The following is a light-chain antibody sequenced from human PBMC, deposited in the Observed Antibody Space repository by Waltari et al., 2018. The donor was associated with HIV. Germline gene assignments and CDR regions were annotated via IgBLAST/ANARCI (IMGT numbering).Light chain of an antibody. V-gene: IGLV3-21*04. J-gene: IGLJ2*01. Sequence: SSLLTKTPSVSVAPGKTARITCGGKNIERKSVHWYQQKPGQAPLLVIYYDTDRPSGIPELFSGSNSGNTATLTISRVGDGDEADYYCQVWDSTSDHVLFGGGTRLTVL. CDR2: YDT. CDR3: QVWDSTSDHVL. CDR1: NIERKS.